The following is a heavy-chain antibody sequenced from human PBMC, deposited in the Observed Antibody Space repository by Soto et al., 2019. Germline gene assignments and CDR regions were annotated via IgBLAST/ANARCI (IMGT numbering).Heavy chain of an antibody. Sequence: QVQLQESGPGLVKPSQTLSLTCTVSGGSISSGDYYWSWIRQPPGKGLEWIGYIYYTGSTYYNPSIKRRLTISVDTYKNPFSLKLSSVTAADTAVYYCARAFDDSSGYYGGLGYWGQGTLVTVSS. V-gene: IGHV4-30-4*01. D-gene: IGHD3-22*01. CDR1: GGSISSGDYY. CDR2: IYYTGST. CDR3: ARAFDDSSGYYGGLGY. J-gene: IGHJ4*02.